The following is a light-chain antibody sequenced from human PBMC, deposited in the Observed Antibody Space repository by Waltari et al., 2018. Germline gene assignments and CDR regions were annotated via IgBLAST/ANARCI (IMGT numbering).Light chain of an antibody. CDR1: QSVGRS. CDR3: QKYERLPAT. J-gene: IGKJ1*01. CDR2: GAS. Sequence: EIVLTQSPGTLSLSPGERATLPCRASQSVGRSLVWYQQKPGQAPRLLIYGASTRSAGVPGRFSGSGSGTDFSLTISRLEPEDFAVYYCQKYERLPATFGQGTRVEIK. V-gene: IGKV3-20*01.